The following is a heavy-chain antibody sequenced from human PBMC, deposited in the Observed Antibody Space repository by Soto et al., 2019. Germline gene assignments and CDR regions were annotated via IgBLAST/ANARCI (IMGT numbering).Heavy chain of an antibody. D-gene: IGHD3-22*01. J-gene: IGHJ4*02. CDR2: INAGNGNT. V-gene: IGHV1-3*01. CDR1: GYTFTSYA. CDR3: ARYRYGSSGVRY. Sequence: ASVKVSCKASGYTFTSYAMHWVRQAPGQRLEWMGWINAGNGNTKYSQKFQGRVTITRDTSASTAYMELSSLRSDDTAVYYCARYRYGSSGVRYWGQGTLVTVSS.